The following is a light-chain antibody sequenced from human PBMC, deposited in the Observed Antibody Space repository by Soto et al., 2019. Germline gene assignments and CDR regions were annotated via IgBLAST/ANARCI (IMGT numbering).Light chain of an antibody. CDR1: QPISSW. V-gene: IGKV1-12*01. CDR2: PAS. Sequence: DIEMTQSPYSLSASVGDRVTITCRASQPISSWLAWYQQVPGQAPYLLIYPASTLQSGVPSRFSGSGSGTDFTITINSLQPEDFATYYCQQGYNFPRAFGQGTRVEI. CDR3: QQGYNFPRA. J-gene: IGKJ1*01.